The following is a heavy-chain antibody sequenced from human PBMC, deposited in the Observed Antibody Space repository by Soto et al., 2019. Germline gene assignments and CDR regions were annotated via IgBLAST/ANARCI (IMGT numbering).Heavy chain of an antibody. CDR2: VFYGGT. J-gene: IGHJ4*02. D-gene: IGHD3-16*01. CDR1: GRSMSSNY. CDR3: ASYRGALYFES. V-gene: IGHV4-59*01. Sequence: KPSETLSLNCSVSGRSMSSNYWSWIRQSPDKGLEWLGYVFYGGTDYNPSLGGRVSMSVETSKSQFSLKLTSVTVADTAVYYCASYRGALYFESWGPGILVTVSS.